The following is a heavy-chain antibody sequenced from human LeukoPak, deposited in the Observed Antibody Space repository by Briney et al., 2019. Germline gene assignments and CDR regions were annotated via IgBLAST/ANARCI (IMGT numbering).Heavy chain of an antibody. V-gene: IGHV1-2*04. CDR3: ARVGKRVAGGFDY. J-gene: IGHJ4*02. Sequence: PWASVKVSCKASGGTFSSYAISWVRQAPGQGLEWMGWINPNSGGTNYAQKFQGWVTMTRDTSISTAYMELSRLRSDDTAVYYCARVGKRVAGGFDYWGQGTLVTVSS. CDR1: GGTFSSYA. D-gene: IGHD6-19*01. CDR2: INPNSGGT.